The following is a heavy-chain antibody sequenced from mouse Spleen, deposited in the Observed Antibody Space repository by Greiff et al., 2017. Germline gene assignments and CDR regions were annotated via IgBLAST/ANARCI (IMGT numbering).Heavy chain of an antibody. CDR2: ISSGGGNT. V-gene: IGHV5-9*04. J-gene: IGHJ1*01. CDR1: GFTFSSYA. D-gene: IGHD2-4*01. Sequence: DVKLVESGGGLVKLGGSLKLSCAASGFTFSSYAMSWVRQTPEKRLEWVATISSGGGNTYYPDSVKGRFTISRDNAKNTLYLQMSSLKSEDTAMYYCARQRPYDYAWDWYFDVWGAGTTVTVSS. CDR3: ARQRPYDYAWDWYFDV.